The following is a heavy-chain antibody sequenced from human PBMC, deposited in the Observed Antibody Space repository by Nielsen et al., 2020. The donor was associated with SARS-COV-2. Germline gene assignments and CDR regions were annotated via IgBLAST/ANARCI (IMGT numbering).Heavy chain of an antibody. J-gene: IGHJ3*02. CDR3: AKDMRAAAGNDAFDI. Sequence: GESLKISCAASGFTFSSYWMSWVRQAPGKGLEWVANIKQDGSEKYYVDSVKGRFTISRDNAKNSLYLQMNSLRAEDTAVYYCAKDMRAAAGNDAFDIWGQGTMVTVSS. CDR2: IKQDGSEK. V-gene: IGHV3-7*03. D-gene: IGHD6-13*01. CDR1: GFTFSSYW.